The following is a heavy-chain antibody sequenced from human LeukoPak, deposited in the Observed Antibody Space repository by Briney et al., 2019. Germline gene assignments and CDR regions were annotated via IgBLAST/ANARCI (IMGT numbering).Heavy chain of an antibody. Sequence: SETLSLTCTVSGGSISSHYWSWIRQPPGKGLEWIGYIYYSGSTNYNPSLKSRVTIPVDTSKNQFSLKLSSVTAADTAVYYCARDIRMSYCGGDCYLTAWYFDLWGRGTLVTVSS. CDR3: ARDIRMSYCGGDCYLTAWYFDL. D-gene: IGHD2-21*02. V-gene: IGHV4-59*11. CDR2: IYYSGST. CDR1: GGSISSHY. J-gene: IGHJ2*01.